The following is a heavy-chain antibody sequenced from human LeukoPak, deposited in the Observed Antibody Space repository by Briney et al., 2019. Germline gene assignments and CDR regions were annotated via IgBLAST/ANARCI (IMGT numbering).Heavy chain of an antibody. CDR1: GFTFTNYA. D-gene: IGHD3-3*01. Sequence: GTSLRLSCVASGFTFTNYAMSWVRQAPGKGLEWVAVISYDGSNKYYADSVKGRFTISRDNSKNTLYLQMNSLRAEDTAVYYCAKTLPSYYDFWSGYFPGDYYYYGMDVWGQGTTVTVSS. CDR2: ISYDGSNK. CDR3: AKTLPSYYDFWSGYFPGDYYYYGMDV. V-gene: IGHV3-30*18. J-gene: IGHJ6*02.